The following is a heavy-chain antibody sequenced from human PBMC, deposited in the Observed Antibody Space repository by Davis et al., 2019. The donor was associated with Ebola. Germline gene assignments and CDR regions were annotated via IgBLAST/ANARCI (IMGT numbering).Heavy chain of an antibody. Sequence: GESLKISCSASGFTFSSYAMHWVRQAPGKGLEYVSGISSNGGSTYYADSVKGRFTISRDNAKNSLYLQMNSLRDEDTAVYYGAGGFGVVTPDYWGQGTLVTVSS. J-gene: IGHJ4*02. CDR1: GFTFSSYA. CDR3: AGGFGVVTPDY. V-gene: IGHV3-64*04. CDR2: ISSNGGST. D-gene: IGHD3-3*01.